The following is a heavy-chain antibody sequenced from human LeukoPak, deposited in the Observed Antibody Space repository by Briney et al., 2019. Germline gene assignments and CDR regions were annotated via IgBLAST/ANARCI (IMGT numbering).Heavy chain of an antibody. Sequence: SETLSLTCAVSGGSISSSNWWSWVRQPPGKGLEWIGEIYHSGSTNYNPSLKSRVTISVDKSKNQFSLKLSSVAAADTAVYYCAIVSSYEGHDYWGQGTLVTVSS. CDR3: AIVSSYEGHDY. J-gene: IGHJ4*02. CDR2: IYHSGST. V-gene: IGHV4-4*02. D-gene: IGHD5-18*01. CDR1: GGSISSSNW.